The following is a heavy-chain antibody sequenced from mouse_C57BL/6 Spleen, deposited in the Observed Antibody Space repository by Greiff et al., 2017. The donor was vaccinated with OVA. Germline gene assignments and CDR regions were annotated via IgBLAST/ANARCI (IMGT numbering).Heavy chain of an antibody. J-gene: IGHJ4*01. CDR2: IYPRSGNT. CDR3: ARGGAMDY. V-gene: IGHV1-81*01. CDR1: GYTFTSYG. Sequence: VQLQQSGAELARPGASVKLSCKASGYTFTSYGISWVRQSPGQGLEWIGEIYPRSGNTYYNEKFKGKATLTADKSSSTAYMELRSLKSEDTEVYFCARGGAMDYWGQGTSVTVSS.